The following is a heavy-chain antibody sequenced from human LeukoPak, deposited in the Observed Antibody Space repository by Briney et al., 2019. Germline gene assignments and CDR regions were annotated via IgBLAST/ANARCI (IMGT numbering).Heavy chain of an antibody. V-gene: IGHV4-61*02. CDR3: AREGAYDYVWGSYRPQGGWFDP. CDR1: GGSISSGSYY. CDR2: IYASGST. Sequence: SESLSLTWTVSGGSISSGSYYWSWIRQPAGKGLEWIGRIYASGSTNYNSSLKSRVTVSVDTSKNQYSLKLSSVTAADTAVYYCAREGAYDYVWGSYRPQGGWFDPWGQGTLVTVSS. D-gene: IGHD3-16*02. J-gene: IGHJ5*02.